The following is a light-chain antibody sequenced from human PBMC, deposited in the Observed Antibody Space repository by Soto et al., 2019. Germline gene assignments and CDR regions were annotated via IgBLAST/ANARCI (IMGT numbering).Light chain of an antibody. Sequence: QSVLTQPPSASGTPGQRVTISCSGSNSNIGTNTLNWYQQLPGTAPKLLIYRNDQRPSGVPDRFSGSKSGTSASLTICGPQSEDEADYYCAAWDDGLNGWVFGGVAKLTVL. CDR2: RND. CDR1: NSNIGTNT. J-gene: IGLJ3*02. CDR3: AAWDDGLNGWV. V-gene: IGLV1-44*01.